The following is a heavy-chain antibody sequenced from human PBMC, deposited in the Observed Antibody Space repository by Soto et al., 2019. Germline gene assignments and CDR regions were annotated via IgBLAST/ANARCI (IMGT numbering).Heavy chain of an antibody. Sequence: EVQLLESWGGLVQPGGSLRLSCAVSGFTFSSHAMSWVRQAPGKGLECVSSITGSGDSTYYADSVTGRFTISRDKSNSTLYLQMNSLRAADTAVYYCAKDLKFSGWLSAQTFDYWGQGTQVTVSS. CDR3: AKDLKFSGWLSAQTFDY. V-gene: IGHV3-23*01. CDR1: GFTFSSHA. CDR2: ITGSGDST. D-gene: IGHD6-19*01. J-gene: IGHJ4*02.